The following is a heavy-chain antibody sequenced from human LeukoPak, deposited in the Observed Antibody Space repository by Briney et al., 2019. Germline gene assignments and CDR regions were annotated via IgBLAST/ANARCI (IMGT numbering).Heavy chain of an antibody. CDR2: IFSADRT. CDR1: GFTVSNND. J-gene: IGHJ4*02. D-gene: IGHD1-26*01. V-gene: IGHV3-53*01. CDR3: ARVGNYYDFDY. Sequence: GGSLRLSCAASGFTVSNNDMSWLRQPPGKGLDWVSIIFSADRTYFADSVKGRFSISRDNSKNTLYLQMNSLRAEDTAVYCCARVGNYYDFDYWGQGTLVTVSS.